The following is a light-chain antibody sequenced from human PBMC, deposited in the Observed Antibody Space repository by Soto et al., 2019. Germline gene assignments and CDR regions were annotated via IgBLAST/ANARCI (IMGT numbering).Light chain of an antibody. J-gene: IGLJ1*01. Sequence: QSVLTQPPSVSGAPGQRVTFSCTGSTSNIEAGEDVHWYQQLPGTAPKLLIYGDNNRPSGVPDRFSGSKSGTSASLAITGLQADDEADYYCQSYDNILSAYVFGTGTKLTVL. V-gene: IGLV1-40*01. CDR3: QSYDNILSAYV. CDR1: TSNIEAGED. CDR2: GDN.